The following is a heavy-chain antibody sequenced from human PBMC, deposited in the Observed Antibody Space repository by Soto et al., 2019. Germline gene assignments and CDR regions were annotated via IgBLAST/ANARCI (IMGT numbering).Heavy chain of an antibody. Sequence: GGSLRLSCAASGFTFSSYGMHWVRQAPGKGLEWVAVISYDGSNKYYADSVKGRFTISRDNSKNTLYLQMNSLRAEDTAVYYCAKATYYDYIWGSYRIAAGPDYWGQGTLVTVSS. CDR2: ISYDGSNK. V-gene: IGHV3-30*18. CDR1: GFTFSSYG. J-gene: IGHJ4*02. CDR3: AKATYYDYIWGSYRIAAGPDY. D-gene: IGHD3-16*02.